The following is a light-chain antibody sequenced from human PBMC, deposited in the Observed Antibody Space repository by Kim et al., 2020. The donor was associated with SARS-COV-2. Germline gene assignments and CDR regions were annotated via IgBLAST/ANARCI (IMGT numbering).Light chain of an antibody. Sequence: DVQMTQSPSTLSASVGVRVTITCQASQDITNYLNWYQQQPGKAPKLLIYDASILEAGVPSRFSGRGSGTDFSFTITNLQPEDVATYYCQQYHTLISFGQGTRLEIK. CDR2: DAS. J-gene: IGKJ5*01. CDR1: QDITNY. V-gene: IGKV1-33*01. CDR3: QQYHTLIS.